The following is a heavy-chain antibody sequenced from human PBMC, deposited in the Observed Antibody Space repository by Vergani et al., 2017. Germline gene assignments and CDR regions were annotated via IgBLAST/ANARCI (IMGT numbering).Heavy chain of an antibody. Sequence: QVQLVQSGAEVKKPGSSVKVSCKASGGTFSSYAISWVRPAPGQGLEWMGGIIPIFGTANYAQKFQGRVTITADESTSTAYMELSSLRSEDTAVYYCARGGGIAAAGGINWFDPWGQGTLVTVSS. CDR3: ARGGGIAAAGGINWFDP. D-gene: IGHD6-13*01. J-gene: IGHJ5*02. CDR2: IIPIFGTA. V-gene: IGHV1-69*01. CDR1: GGTFSSYA.